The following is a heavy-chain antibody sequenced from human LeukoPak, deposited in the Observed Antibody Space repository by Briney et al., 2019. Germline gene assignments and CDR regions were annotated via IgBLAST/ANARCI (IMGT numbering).Heavy chain of an antibody. V-gene: IGHV3-7*01. J-gene: IGHJ5*02. CDR3: ATEISMIRGIIELDP. D-gene: IGHD3-10*01. CDR1: GFTFSSYW. CDR2: IKQDGSEK. Sequence: GGSLRLPCAASGFTFSSYWMSWVRQAPGKGLEWVANIKQDGSEKYYVDSVKGRFTISRDNAKNSLYLQMNSLRVEDTAVYYCATEISMIRGIIELDPWGQGTLVTVSS.